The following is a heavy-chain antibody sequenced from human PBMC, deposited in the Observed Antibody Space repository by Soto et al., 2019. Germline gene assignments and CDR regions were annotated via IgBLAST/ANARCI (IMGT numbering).Heavy chain of an antibody. D-gene: IGHD5-18*01. CDR1: GFTFSSYA. V-gene: IGHV3-23*01. CDR2: ISGSGGST. Sequence: GGSLRLSCAASGFTFSSYAMSWVRQAPGKGLEWVSAISGSGGSTYYADSVKGRFTISRDNSKNTLYLQMNSLRAEDTAVYYCAKTGYSHGFYYGMDVWGQGTTVTVSS. J-gene: IGHJ6*02. CDR3: AKTGYSHGFYYGMDV.